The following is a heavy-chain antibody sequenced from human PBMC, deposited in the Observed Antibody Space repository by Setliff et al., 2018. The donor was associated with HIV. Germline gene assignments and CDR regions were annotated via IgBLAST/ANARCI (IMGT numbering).Heavy chain of an antibody. CDR3: ARAAAGNTGPFDL. Sequence: PSETLSLTCTVSDSGTYYWSWIRQPAGKGLEWIGRVSSRGDTNYNPSLKSRVTMSVDTSKNQFSLKLTSVTASDTAVYHCARAAAGNTGPFDLWGQGSPVTVSS. CDR1: DSGTYY. D-gene: IGHD4-17*01. V-gene: IGHV4-4*07. CDR2: VSSRGDT. J-gene: IGHJ4*02.